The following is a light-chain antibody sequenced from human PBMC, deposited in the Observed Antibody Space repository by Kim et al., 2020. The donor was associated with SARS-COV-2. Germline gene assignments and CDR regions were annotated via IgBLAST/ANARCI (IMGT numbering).Light chain of an antibody. CDR3: QAWDDRTVI. CDR1: KLGDKY. V-gene: IGLV3-1*01. J-gene: IGLJ2*01. Sequence: SYELTQPPSVSVSPGQTAIFTCSGDKLGDKYACWYQQKSGQSPVLVIYEGSERPSGVPERFSGSKSGATATLTITGAQAMDEADYYCQAWDDRTVIFGGGTKLTVL. CDR2: EGS.